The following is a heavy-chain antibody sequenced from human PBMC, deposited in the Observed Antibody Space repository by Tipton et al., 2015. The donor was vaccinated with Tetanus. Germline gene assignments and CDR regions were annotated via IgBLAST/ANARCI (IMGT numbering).Heavy chain of an antibody. CDR1: GYTFTSYF. V-gene: IGHV1-46*01. CDR2: INPSGGRT. Sequence: QSGPEVKKPGASVNVSCKASGYTFTSYFMQWVRQATGQGLEWMGIINPSGGRTNYVQKFQGRLTMTRDKSTSTVYMELSSLRSEDTAVYYCASWIQVESFDIWGQGTMVTVSS. D-gene: IGHD2-2*03. J-gene: IGHJ3*02. CDR3: ASWIQVESFDI.